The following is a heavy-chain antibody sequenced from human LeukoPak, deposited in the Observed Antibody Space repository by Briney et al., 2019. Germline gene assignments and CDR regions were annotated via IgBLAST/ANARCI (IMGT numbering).Heavy chain of an antibody. CDR1: GFTVSSNY. D-gene: IGHD6-19*01. J-gene: IGHJ4*02. CDR2: IYSGGST. Sequence: GGSLRLSCAASGFTVSSNYMSWVRQAPGKGLEWVSVIYSGGSTYYADSVKGRFTISRDNSKNTLYLQMNSLRAEDTAVYYCARSYSSGWYYHDYWGQGTLVTVSS. V-gene: IGHV3-53*01. CDR3: ARSYSSGWYYHDY.